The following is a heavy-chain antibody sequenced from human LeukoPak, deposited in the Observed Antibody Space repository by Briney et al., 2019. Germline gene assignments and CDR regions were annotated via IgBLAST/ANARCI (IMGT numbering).Heavy chain of an antibody. CDR1: GYTFTGYY. CDR3: AREREIAAAADQNWYFDL. D-gene: IGHD6-13*01. CDR2: INPSGGST. Sequence: GASVKVSCKASGYTFTGYYMHWVRQAPGQGLEWMGIINPSGGSTSYAQKFQGRVTMTRDTSTSTVYMELSSLRSEDTAVYYCAREREIAAAADQNWYFDLWGRGTLVTVSS. J-gene: IGHJ2*01. V-gene: IGHV1-46*01.